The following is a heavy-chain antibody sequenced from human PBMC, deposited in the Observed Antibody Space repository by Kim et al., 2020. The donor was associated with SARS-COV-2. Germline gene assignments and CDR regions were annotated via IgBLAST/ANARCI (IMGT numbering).Heavy chain of an antibody. Sequence: GGSLRLSCVASGFTFSNYMMVWVRQAPGKGLDWVSAISAGDANTYYADSVKGRFTISRDNSKNTLYLQIERLRVEDTALYYCVKQRATGSFGLDVWGQGTTVTVSS. CDR2: ISAGDANT. CDR1: GFTFSNYM. J-gene: IGHJ6*02. V-gene: IGHV3-23*01. CDR3: VKQRATGSFGLDV. D-gene: IGHD1-26*01.